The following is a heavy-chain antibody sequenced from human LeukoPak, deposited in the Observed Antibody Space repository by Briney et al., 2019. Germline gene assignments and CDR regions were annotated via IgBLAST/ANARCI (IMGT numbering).Heavy chain of an antibody. CDR2: IIPLFGTT. D-gene: IGHD4/OR15-4a*01. J-gene: IGHJ3*02. Sequence: SVKVSCKASGGTFGAFGINWVRQAPGQGLEWMGGIIPLFGTTDYAQKFQGRVAITADESTNTAYMELSSLRSDDTAIYYCARGRVIHFGGIDVFDIWGQGTMVAVSS. CDR1: GGTFGAFG. V-gene: IGHV1-69*01. CDR3: ARGRVIHFGGIDVFDI.